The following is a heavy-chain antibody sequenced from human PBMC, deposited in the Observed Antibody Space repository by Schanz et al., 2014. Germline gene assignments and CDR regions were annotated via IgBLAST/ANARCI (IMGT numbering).Heavy chain of an antibody. CDR3: ARIGGSGFDY. CDR1: GFPFSDYF. CDR2: IGNGGVTI. J-gene: IGHJ4*02. D-gene: IGHD6-25*01. V-gene: IGHV3-11*01. Sequence: VQLVASGGGLVQPGGSLRLSCTASGFPFSDYFMAWIRQPPGRGLEWVSYIGNGGVTIYYADSVKGRFTISRDNSKTSLYLQMNSLRAEDTSVYYCARIGGSGFDYWAQGTLVTVSS.